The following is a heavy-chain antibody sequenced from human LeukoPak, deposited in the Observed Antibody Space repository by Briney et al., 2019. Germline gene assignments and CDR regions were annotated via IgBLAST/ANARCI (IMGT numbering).Heavy chain of an antibody. V-gene: IGHV3-48*03. D-gene: IGHD3-10*02. CDR1: GFTFSSYA. CDR3: AELGITMIGGV. Sequence: GGSLRLSCAASGFTFSSYAMNWVRQAPGKGLEWGSYISGSGSTIYYADSVKGRFTISRDNAKNSLYLQMNSLRAEDTAVYYCAELGITMIGGVWGKGTTVTISS. J-gene: IGHJ6*04. CDR2: ISGSGSTI.